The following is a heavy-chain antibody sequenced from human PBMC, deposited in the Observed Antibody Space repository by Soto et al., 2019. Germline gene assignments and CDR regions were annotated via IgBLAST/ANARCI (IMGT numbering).Heavy chain of an antibody. CDR1: GGTFSTYA. CDR2: VIPIFGTP. Sequence: QVQLVQSGAEVTKPGSSVKVSCKAPGGTFSTYAISWVRQAPGQGLEWMGGVIPIFGTPKYAQKFQGRVTITADESTSTGYMELRSLRSEDTVVYYCAGSQGGSSSLDIYYYYYYGMDVWGQGTTVTVSS. CDR3: AGSQGGSSSLDIYYYYYYGMDV. D-gene: IGHD2-15*01. V-gene: IGHV1-69*01. J-gene: IGHJ6*01.